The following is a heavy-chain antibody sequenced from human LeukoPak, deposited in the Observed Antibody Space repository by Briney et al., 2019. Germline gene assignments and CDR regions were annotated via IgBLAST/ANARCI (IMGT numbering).Heavy chain of an antibody. CDR1: GFTFSSYA. V-gene: IGHV3-23*01. J-gene: IGHJ4*02. CDR3: ARVDCSSTSCYSEY. D-gene: IGHD2-2*01. CDR2: ISGSGGST. Sequence: GGSLRLSCAASGFTFSSYAMSWVHQAPGKGLEWVSAISGSGGSTYYADSVKGRFTISRDNAKNSLYLQMNSLRAEDTAVYYCARVDCSSTSCYSEYWGQGTLVTVSS.